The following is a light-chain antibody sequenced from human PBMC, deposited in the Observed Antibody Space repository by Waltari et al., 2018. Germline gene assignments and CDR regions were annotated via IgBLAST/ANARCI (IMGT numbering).Light chain of an antibody. V-gene: IGLV1-47*01. CDR3: ATWDDSLNAWV. CDR2: RSY. CDR1: SSNIGANY. Sequence: QSVLTQSPSASGTPGQRVTISCPGRSSNIGANYVYWFQQFPGTAPRLLIYRSYQRPSGVPDRFSGSKSGTSASLAISGLRSEDEADYYCATWDDSLNAWVFGGGTRLTAL. J-gene: IGLJ3*02.